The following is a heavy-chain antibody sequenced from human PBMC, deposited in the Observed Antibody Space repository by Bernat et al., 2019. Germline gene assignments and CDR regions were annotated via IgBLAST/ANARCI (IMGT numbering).Heavy chain of an antibody. CDR1: GFTFSNYV. D-gene: IGHD2-2*01. J-gene: IGHJ4*02. V-gene: IGHV3-33*01. CDR3: VRDYCSTTSCYDY. Sequence: QVQLVESGGGVVQPGRSLRLSCVASGFTFSNYVMHWVRQAPGKGLEWVAVIWYDGSKKYYADSVKGRFTISRDDSKNTLYLQMNSLRVEDTAVYYCVRDYCSTTSCYDYWGQGTLVTVSS. CDR2: IWYDGSKK.